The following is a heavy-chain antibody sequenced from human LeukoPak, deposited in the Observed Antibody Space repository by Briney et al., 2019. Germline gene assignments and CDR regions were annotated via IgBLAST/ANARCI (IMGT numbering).Heavy chain of an antibody. V-gene: IGHV1-69*13. CDR3: ARVEGYYYYMDV. Sequence: SVKVSCKASGGTFSSYAISWVRQAPGQGLEWMGGIIPIFGTANYAQKFQGRVTITADESTSTAYMELSSLRSEDTAVYYCARVEGYYYYMDVWGKGTTVTISS. CDR1: GGTFSSYA. CDR2: IIPIFGTA. D-gene: IGHD1-1*01. J-gene: IGHJ6*03.